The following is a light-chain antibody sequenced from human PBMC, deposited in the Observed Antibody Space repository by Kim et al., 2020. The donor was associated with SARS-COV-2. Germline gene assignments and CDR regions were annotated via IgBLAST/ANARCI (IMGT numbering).Light chain of an antibody. V-gene: IGKV3-11*01. CDR3: QQRSNWPPLT. CDR1: QSVSSY. CDR2: DAS. Sequence: EVVLTQSPATLSLSPGERATLSCRASQSVSSYLAWYQQKPGQAPRLVIDDASNRATGIPARFSGSGSGTDFTLTISSLEPEDFAVYYCQQRSNWPPLTVGGGTKVDIK. J-gene: IGKJ4*01.